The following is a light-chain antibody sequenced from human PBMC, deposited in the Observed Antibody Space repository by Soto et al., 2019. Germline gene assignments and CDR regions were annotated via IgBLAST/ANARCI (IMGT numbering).Light chain of an antibody. V-gene: IGLV2-14*01. J-gene: IGLJ1*01. CDR3: SSHTSSSTDYV. Sequence: QSALAQSASVSGSPGQSITISCTGSTSDVGSDKYVSWYQQHPGKAPKVLIYEVSNRPSGVSNRFSGARSGNTASLTISGLQAEDEADYYCSSHTSSSTDYVFGTGTKLTVL. CDR1: TSDVGSDKY. CDR2: EVS.